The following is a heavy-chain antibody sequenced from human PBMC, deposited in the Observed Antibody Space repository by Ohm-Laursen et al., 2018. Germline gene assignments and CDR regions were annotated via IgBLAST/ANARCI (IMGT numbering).Heavy chain of an antibody. CDR3: SAVAAPLFAYYYYGMDV. V-gene: IGHV1-8*01. J-gene: IGHJ6*02. CDR2: MNPNSGNT. CDR1: GYTFTSYD. Sequence: SVKVSCKASGYTFTSYDINWVRQATGQGLEWMGWMNPNSGNTGYAQKFQGRVTMTRNTSISTAYMELSSPRSEDTAVYYCSAVAAPLFAYYYYGMDVWGQGTTVTVSS. D-gene: IGHD6-19*01.